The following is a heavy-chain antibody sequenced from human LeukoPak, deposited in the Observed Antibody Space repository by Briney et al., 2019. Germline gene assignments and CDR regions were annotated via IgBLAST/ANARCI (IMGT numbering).Heavy chain of an antibody. Sequence: ASVKVSCKVSGYTLTELSMHWVRQAPGKGLEWMGGFDPEDGETIYAQKFQGRVTMTEDTSTDTAYMELSSLRSEDTAVYYCASSLAVAGTPREGFDYWGQGTLVTVSS. J-gene: IGHJ4*02. CDR1: GYTLTELS. V-gene: IGHV1-24*01. CDR3: ASSLAVAGTPREGFDY. CDR2: FDPEDGET. D-gene: IGHD6-19*01.